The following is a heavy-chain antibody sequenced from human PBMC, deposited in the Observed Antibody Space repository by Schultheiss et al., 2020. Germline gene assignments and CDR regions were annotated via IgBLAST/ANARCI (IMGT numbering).Heavy chain of an antibody. J-gene: IGHJ4*02. D-gene: IGHD3-10*01. Sequence: GGSLRLSCAASEFTFSTYAMTWVRQAPGKGLEWVSTLSGNGDSTYYADSVKGRFTISRDNSKNTLYLQMNSLRAEDTAVYYCAKGFGDSYAFWGQGTLVTVSS. CDR1: EFTFSTYA. CDR2: LSGNGDST. V-gene: IGHV3-23*01. CDR3: AKGFGDSYAF.